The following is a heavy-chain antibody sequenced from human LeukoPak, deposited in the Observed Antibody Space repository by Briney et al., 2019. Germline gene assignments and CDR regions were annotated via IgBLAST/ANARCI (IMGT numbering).Heavy chain of an antibody. Sequence: ETLSLTCAVSGGSISSSNWWSWVRQAPGKGLEWVSVISGSGGSTYYADSVKGRSTIFRDNSKNTLYLQMNSLRAEDTAVYYCAKERRSIQVWATTFDYWGQGTLVTVSS. CDR3: AKERRSIQVWATTFDY. CDR1: GGSISSSN. J-gene: IGHJ4*02. V-gene: IGHV3-23*01. D-gene: IGHD3-16*01. CDR2: ISGSGGST.